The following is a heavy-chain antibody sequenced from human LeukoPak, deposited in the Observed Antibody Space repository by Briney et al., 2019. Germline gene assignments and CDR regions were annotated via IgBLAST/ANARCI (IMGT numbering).Heavy chain of an antibody. CDR2: INPNSGGT. CDR3: AREAGRGRVYYYYYGMDV. Sequence: GASVKVSCKASGYTFTSYYMHWVRQAPGQGVEWMGRINPNSGGTNYAQKFQGWVTMTRDTSISTAYMELSRLRSDDTAVYYCAREAGRGRVYYYYYGMDVWGQGTTVTVSS. J-gene: IGHJ6*02. V-gene: IGHV1-2*04. D-gene: IGHD1-26*01. CDR1: GYTFTSYY.